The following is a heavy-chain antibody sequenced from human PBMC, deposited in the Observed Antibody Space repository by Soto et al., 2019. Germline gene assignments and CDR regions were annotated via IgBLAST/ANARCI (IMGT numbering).Heavy chain of an antibody. V-gene: IGHV5-51*01. D-gene: IGHD4-4*01. Sequence: SLKISCKGSGYTFTDYWIGWVRQLPGKGLEWMGIIYPGDSDTRYSPSFQGHVTITVDKSTSTAYLQWNTLKASDTAMYYCARHISNSRYYYYAMDVWGQGTTVTVSS. J-gene: IGHJ6*02. CDR1: GYTFTDYW. CDR3: ARHISNSRYYYYAMDV. CDR2: IYPGDSDT.